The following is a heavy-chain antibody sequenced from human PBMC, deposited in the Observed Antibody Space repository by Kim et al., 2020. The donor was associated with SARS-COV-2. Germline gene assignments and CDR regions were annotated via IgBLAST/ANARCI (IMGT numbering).Heavy chain of an antibody. J-gene: IGHJ4*02. Sequence: TISYANSVGSRFTISTDKAKYSLYLQMNSLKDEDAAVYYCVRDLNFAFDFWGQGALVTVSS. CDR3: VRDLNFAFDF. CDR2: TI. V-gene: IGHV3-48*02. D-gene: IGHD1-1*01.